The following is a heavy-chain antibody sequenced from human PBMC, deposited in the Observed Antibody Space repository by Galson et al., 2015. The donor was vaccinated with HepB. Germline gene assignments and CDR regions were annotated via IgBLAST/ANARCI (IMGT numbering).Heavy chain of an antibody. D-gene: IGHD2-15*01. Sequence: CKASGYTFTSYGISWVRQAPGQGLEWMEWISAYNGNTNYAQKLQGRVTMTTDTSTSTAYMELRSLRSDDTAVYYCARYCSGGSCYQPNAFDIWGQGTMVTVSS. V-gene: IGHV1-18*01. CDR1: GYTFTSYG. J-gene: IGHJ3*02. CDR3: ARYCSGGSCYQPNAFDI. CDR2: ISAYNGNT.